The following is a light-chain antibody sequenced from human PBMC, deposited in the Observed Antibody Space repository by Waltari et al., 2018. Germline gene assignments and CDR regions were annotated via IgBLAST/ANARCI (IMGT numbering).Light chain of an antibody. Sequence: DIQMTQSPSSLSASVGDRVTITCRASQSISSYLNWYHQKPVKAPKLLIYAASSLQSGVPSRFSGSGSGTDFTLTISSLQPEDFATYYCQQSYSTPRNTFGQGTKLEIK. J-gene: IGKJ2*01. CDR3: QQSYSTPRNT. CDR1: QSISSY. CDR2: AAS. V-gene: IGKV1-39*01.